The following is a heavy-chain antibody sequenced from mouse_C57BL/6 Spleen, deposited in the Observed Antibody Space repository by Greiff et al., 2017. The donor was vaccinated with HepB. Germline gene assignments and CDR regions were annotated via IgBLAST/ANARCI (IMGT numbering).Heavy chain of an antibody. CDR3: ARAGDYGSRYFDY. CDR2: IHPNSGST. V-gene: IGHV1-64*01. J-gene: IGHJ2*01. D-gene: IGHD1-1*01. Sequence: QVQLQQPGAELVKPGASVKLSCKASGYTFTSYWMHWVKRRPGQGLEWIGMIHPNSGSTNYNEKFKSKATLTVDKSSSTAYMQLSSLTSEDSAVYYCARAGDYGSRYFDYWGQGTTLTVSS. CDR1: GYTFTSYW.